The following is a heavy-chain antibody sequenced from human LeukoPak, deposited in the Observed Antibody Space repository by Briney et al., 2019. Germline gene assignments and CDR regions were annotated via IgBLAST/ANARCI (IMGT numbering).Heavy chain of an antibody. CDR1: GFTFSSYA. J-gene: IGHJ4*02. CDR3: ARDLPRAVLRYFDWLPV. Sequence: GGSLRLSCAASGFTFSSYAMSWVRQAPGKGLEWVAVISYDGSNKYYADSVKGRFTISRDNSKNTLYLQMNSLRAEDTAVYYCARDLPRAVLRYFDWLPVWGQGTLVTVSS. CDR2: ISYDGSNK. D-gene: IGHD3-9*01. V-gene: IGHV3-30*04.